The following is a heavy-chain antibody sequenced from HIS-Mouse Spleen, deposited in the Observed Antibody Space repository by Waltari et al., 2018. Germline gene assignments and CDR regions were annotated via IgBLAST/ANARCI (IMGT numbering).Heavy chain of an antibody. CDR1: CGSISSSSYH. CDR2: IYYSGST. CDR3: AREIPYSSSWYDWYFDL. V-gene: IGHV4-39*07. J-gene: IGHJ2*01. D-gene: IGHD6-13*01. Sequence: QLQLQESGPGLVKPSETRSLTCTVPCGSISSSSYHCGWIRQPPGKGLEWIGSIYYSGSTYYNPSLKSRVTISVDTSKNQFSLKLSSVTAADTAVYYCAREIPYSSSWYDWYFDLWGHGTLVIVSS.